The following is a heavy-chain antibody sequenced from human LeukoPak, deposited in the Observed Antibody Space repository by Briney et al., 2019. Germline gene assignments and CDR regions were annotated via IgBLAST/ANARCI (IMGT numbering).Heavy chain of an antibody. D-gene: IGHD5-12*01. Sequence: GASVKVSCKAFGYSLTNYYVHWVRQAPGQGLEWMGEINPSGGSTSYAQKCQGRITVTRDTYTNTVYMDLSSLRSEDTATYYCARGAPTTRIGAGRFDYWGQGSLLTVAS. CDR1: GYSLTNYY. CDR3: ARGAPTTRIGAGRFDY. J-gene: IGHJ4*02. CDR2: INPSGGST. V-gene: IGHV1-46*01.